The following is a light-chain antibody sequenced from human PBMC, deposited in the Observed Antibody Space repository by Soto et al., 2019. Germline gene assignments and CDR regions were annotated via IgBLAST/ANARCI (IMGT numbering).Light chain of an antibody. J-gene: IGKJ4*01. CDR2: DVS. CDR3: QQYDSYPLT. CDR1: QSINNL. Sequence: DVQMTQSLSTLSASVGDRVTITCRASQSINNLLAWYQQKPGKAPKFLIYDVSTLESGVPSRFSGSGSGTEFTLTISSLQPEDFATYYCQQYDSYPLTFGGGTKVDI. V-gene: IGKV1-5*01.